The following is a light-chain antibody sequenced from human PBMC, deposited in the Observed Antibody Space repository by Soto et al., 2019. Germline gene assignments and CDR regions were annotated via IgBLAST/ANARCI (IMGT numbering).Light chain of an antibody. CDR3: AAWDDSLNGVV. Sequence: QLVLTQSSSGSGTPGQRVTISCSGSSSSIGSNTVNWYQQLPGTAPKLLIYTNNQRPSGVPDRFSGSKSGTSASLAISGLQSEDEADYYCAAWDDSLNGVVFGGGTKVTVL. CDR1: SSSIGSNT. J-gene: IGLJ2*01. CDR2: TNN. V-gene: IGLV1-44*01.